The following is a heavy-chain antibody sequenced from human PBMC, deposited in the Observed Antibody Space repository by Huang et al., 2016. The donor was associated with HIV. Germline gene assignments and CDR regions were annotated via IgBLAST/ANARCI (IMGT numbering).Heavy chain of an antibody. CDR1: GYSLTSYD. V-gene: IGHV1-18*01. CDR3: ARGDSGWSYDAFNI. D-gene: IGHD6-19*01. CDR2: INGNNGNT. J-gene: IGHJ3*02. Sequence: QVQLVQSGAELKKPGASVRVSCKASGYSLTSYDINWVRLAPGQGPVGMGWINGNNGNTEYAQNCQGRVTMTTDTSTNTAYMELRSLRSDDTAVYYCARGDSGWSYDAFNIWGQGTMVTVSS.